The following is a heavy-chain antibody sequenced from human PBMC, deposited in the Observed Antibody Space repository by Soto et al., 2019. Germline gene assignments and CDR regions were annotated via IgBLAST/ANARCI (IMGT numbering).Heavy chain of an antibody. V-gene: IGHV1-69*02. CDR1: GGTFSSYT. Sequence: QVQLVQSGAEVKKPGSSVKVSCKASGGTFSSYTISWVRQAPGQGLEWMGRIIPILGIANYAQKFQGRVTITADKSTSTAYMELSSLRSEDTAVYYCARVADYDILTGWSPDDIWGQGTMVTVSS. J-gene: IGHJ3*02. D-gene: IGHD3-9*01. CDR2: IIPILGIA. CDR3: ARVADYDILTGWSPDDI.